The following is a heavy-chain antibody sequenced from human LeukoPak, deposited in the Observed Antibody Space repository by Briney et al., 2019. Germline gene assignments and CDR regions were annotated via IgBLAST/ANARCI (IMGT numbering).Heavy chain of an antibody. CDR3: ARVEDYYDSSGYRDSEVAYFQH. CDR1: GFTFSSYA. Sequence: PGGSLRLSCAASGFTFSSYAMHWVRQAPGKGLEWVAVISYDGSNKYYADSVKGRFTISRDNSKNTLYLQMNSLRAEDTAVYYCARVEDYYDSSGYRDSEVAYFQHWGQGTLVTVSS. D-gene: IGHD3-22*01. V-gene: IGHV3-30*04. J-gene: IGHJ1*01. CDR2: ISYDGSNK.